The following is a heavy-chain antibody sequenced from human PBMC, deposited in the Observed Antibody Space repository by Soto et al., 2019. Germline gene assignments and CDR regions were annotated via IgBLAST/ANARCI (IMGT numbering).Heavy chain of an antibody. CDR1: GFTFSNYG. CDR2: VRSDGDAT. J-gene: IGHJ4*02. CDR3: AKGKGVGATPDGANC. V-gene: IGHV3-23*01. Sequence: EVQVLESGGGLVQPGGSLRLSCAASGFTFSNYGMNWVRQAPGKGLEWVSGVRSDGDATYNAESVKGRFTVSRDGSKNTVYLQTNSLRVEDTAVYYCAKGKGVGATPDGANCWGQGTLVTVSS. D-gene: IGHD1-26*01.